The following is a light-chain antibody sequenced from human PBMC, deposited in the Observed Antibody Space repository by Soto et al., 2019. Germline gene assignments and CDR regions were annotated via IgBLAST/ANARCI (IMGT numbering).Light chain of an antibody. CDR1: SGHSSYA. CDR3: QTWGTGIHVV. Sequence: QPVLTQSPSASASLGASVKLTCTLSSGHSSYAIAWHQQQPEKGPRYLMKVNSDGSHSKGDGIPDRFSGSTSGAERHLTISSLQSDDEADYYCQTWGTGIHVVFGGGTKLTVL. J-gene: IGLJ2*01. V-gene: IGLV4-69*01. CDR2: VNSDGSH.